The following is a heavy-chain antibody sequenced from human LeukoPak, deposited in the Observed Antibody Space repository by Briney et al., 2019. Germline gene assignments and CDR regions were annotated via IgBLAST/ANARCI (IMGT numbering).Heavy chain of an antibody. D-gene: IGHD6-6*01. Sequence: GASVKVSCKASGGTFSSYAISWVRQAPGQGLKWMGRIIPIFGTANYAQKFQGRVTITTDESTSTAYMELSSLRSEDTAVYYCARVVAGYSSSAQRYYYYMDVWGKGTTVTVSS. CDR3: ARVVAGYSSSAQRYYYYMDV. CDR1: GGTFSSYA. J-gene: IGHJ6*03. V-gene: IGHV1-69*05. CDR2: IIPIFGTA.